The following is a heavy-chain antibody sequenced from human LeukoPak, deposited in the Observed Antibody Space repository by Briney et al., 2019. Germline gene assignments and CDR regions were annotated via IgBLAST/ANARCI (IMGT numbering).Heavy chain of an antibody. Sequence: SETLSLTCTVSGGSISSYYWSWIRQPAGKGLEWIGRIYTSGSTNYNPSLKSRVTMSVDTSKNQFSLKLSSVTAADTAVYYCARGRITMVRGADYYYYYYGMDVWGQGTTVTVSS. D-gene: IGHD3-10*01. CDR3: ARGRITMVRGADYYYYYYGMDV. V-gene: IGHV4-4*07. CDR1: GGSISSYY. J-gene: IGHJ6*02. CDR2: IYTSGST.